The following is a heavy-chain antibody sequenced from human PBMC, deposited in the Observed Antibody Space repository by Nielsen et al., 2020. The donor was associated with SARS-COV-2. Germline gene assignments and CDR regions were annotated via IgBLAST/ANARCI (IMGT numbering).Heavy chain of an antibody. Sequence: GKSLKISCAASGFTFSRYAMSWVRQAPGKGLEWVSAISGSGGSTYYADSVKGRFTISRDNSKNTLYLQMNSLRAEDTAVYYCAKSTVVTPLHYYYGMDVWGQGTTVTVSS. CDR3: AKSTVVTPLHYYYGMDV. CDR2: ISGSGGST. V-gene: IGHV3-23*01. D-gene: IGHD4-23*01. CDR1: GFTFSRYA. J-gene: IGHJ6*02.